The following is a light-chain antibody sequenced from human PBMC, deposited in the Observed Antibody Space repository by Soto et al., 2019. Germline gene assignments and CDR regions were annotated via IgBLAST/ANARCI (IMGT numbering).Light chain of an antibody. CDR3: QQYNTYST. V-gene: IGKV1-5*01. J-gene: IGKJ5*01. CDR2: DVS. CDR1: QSISSW. Sequence: DIQMTQSPSTLSASVGERATITCRASQSISSWLAWYQQKPGKAPKLLIYDVSSLESGVPSRFSGSGSGTEFTLTISSLQPDDFATYYCQQYNTYSTFGQGTRLEIK.